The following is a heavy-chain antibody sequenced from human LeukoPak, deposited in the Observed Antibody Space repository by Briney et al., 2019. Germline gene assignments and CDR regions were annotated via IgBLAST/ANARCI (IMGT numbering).Heavy chain of an antibody. CDR3: ARGSAVIRPFGQ. V-gene: IGHV4-31*03. CDR1: GGSISSGGYY. CDR2: IYYSGST. D-gene: IGHD4-23*01. J-gene: IGHJ4*02. Sequence: SETLSLTCTVSGGSISSGGYYWSWIRQHPGKGLEWIGYIYYSGSTYYNPSLKSRVTISVDTSKNQFSLKLTSVTAADTAVYYCARGSAVIRPFGQWGQGTLVTVSS.